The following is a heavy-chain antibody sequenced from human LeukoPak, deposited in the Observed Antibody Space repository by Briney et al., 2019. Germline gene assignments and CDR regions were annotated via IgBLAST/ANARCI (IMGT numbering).Heavy chain of an antibody. Sequence: ASVKVSCKTSGYTFTGYYMHWVRQAPGQGLEWMGWINPNSGVTSYAQKLQGTVTVTRDTSISTAYMELSRLRSDDTAVYYCARGDDSNSYFDYWGQGTLVSVPS. J-gene: IGHJ4*02. V-gene: IGHV1-2*02. CDR2: INPNSGVT. CDR3: ARGDDSNSYFDY. CDR1: GYTFTGYY. D-gene: IGHD5-24*01.